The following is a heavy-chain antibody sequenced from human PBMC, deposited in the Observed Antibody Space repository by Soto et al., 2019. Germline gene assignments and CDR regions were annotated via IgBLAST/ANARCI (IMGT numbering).Heavy chain of an antibody. V-gene: IGHV5-51*01. CDR3: ARHPCRVAGTIYGNFDD. J-gene: IGHJ4*02. Sequence: GESLKISCKGSGYSFTSYWIGWVRQMPGKGLEWMGIIYPGDSDTRYSPSFQGQVTISADKSISTAYLQWSSLKASDTAMYYCARHPCRVAGTIYGNFDDWGQGTLVTVSS. CDR1: GYSFTSYW. D-gene: IGHD6-19*01. CDR2: IYPGDSDT.